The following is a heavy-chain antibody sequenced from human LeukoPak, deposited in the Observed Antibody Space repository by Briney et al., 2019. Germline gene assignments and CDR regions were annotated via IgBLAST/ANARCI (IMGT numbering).Heavy chain of an antibody. CDR1: GYSISSGYY. CDR2: IYHSGST. CDR3: ARNGYSSSSDY. D-gene: IGHD6-6*01. Sequence: SETLSLTCTVSGYSISSGYYWGWIRPPPGKGLEWIGSIYHSGSTYYNPSLKSRVTISVDTSKNQFSLKLSSVTAADTAVYYCARNGYSSSSDYWGQGTLVTVSS. J-gene: IGHJ4*02. V-gene: IGHV4-38-2*02.